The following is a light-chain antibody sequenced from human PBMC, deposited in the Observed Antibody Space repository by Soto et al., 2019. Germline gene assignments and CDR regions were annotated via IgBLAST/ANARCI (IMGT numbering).Light chain of an antibody. V-gene: IGKV3-15*01. CDR2: GAS. CDR3: QQYDNWPRT. Sequence: EILMTQSPDTLSVSPGESATLSCRASQRVYSNLAWYQQRPGQAPRLLIYGASTRATGIPARFSGSGSGTEFTLTISSLQSEDFAFYYCQQYDNWPRTFGQGTKVDIK. J-gene: IGKJ1*01. CDR1: QRVYSN.